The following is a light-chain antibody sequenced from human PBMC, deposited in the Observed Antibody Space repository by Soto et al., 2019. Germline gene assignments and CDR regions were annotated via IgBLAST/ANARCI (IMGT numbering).Light chain of an antibody. CDR3: QQRSNWPIT. CDR1: QSVSSY. V-gene: IGKV3-11*01. CDR2: DA. J-gene: IGKJ5*01. Sequence: IVLTQSPDTLSLSPGESATLSFRASQSVSSYLAWYQQKPGQAPRLLIYDANRATGIPVRFSGSGSGTDFTLTISCLEPEDFAVYYCQQRSNWPITLGQGTRLEIK.